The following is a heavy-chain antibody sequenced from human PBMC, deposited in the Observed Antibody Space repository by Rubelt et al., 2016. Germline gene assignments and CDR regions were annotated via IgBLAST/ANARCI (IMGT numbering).Heavy chain of an antibody. Sequence: KASGGTFSSYAISWVRQAPGQGLEWMGGIIPIFGTANYAQKFQGRVTITADKSTSTAYMELSSLRSEDTAVYYCAKQYTGSLDYWGQGTLVTVSS. CDR1: GGTFSSYA. J-gene: IGHJ4*02. D-gene: IGHD1-26*01. V-gene: IGHV1-69*06. CDR3: AKQYTGSLDY. CDR2: IIPIFGTA.